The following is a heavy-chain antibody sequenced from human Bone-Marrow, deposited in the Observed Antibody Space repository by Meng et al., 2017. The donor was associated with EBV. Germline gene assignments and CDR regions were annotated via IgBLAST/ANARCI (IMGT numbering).Heavy chain of an antibody. V-gene: IGHV1-18*01. J-gene: IGHJ4*02. D-gene: IGHD3-10*01. CDR1: GYTFTSYG. Sequence: QVTTVQSGAEVKKPGASVEVSCKASGYTFTSYGISWVRQAPGQWLEWRGWISAYNAHTNYAQKLQGRVTMTTDTSTRTTYMELRSLRSDDTAVYYCARDADYGSGSYGVLIDYWGQGTLVTVSS. CDR3: ARDADYGSGSYGVLIDY. CDR2: ISAYNAHT.